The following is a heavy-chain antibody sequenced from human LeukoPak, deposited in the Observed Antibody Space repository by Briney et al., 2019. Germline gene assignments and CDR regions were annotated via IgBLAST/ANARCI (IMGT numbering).Heavy chain of an antibody. J-gene: IGHJ3*02. D-gene: IGHD5-18*01. CDR1: GYTFTSYG. V-gene: IGHV1-18*01. CDR3: ARRIQLWLGDDAFDI. CDR2: ISAYNGNT. Sequence: SVKVSCKASGYTFTSYGISWVRQAPGQGLEWVGWISAYNGNTNYAQKLQGRVTMTTDTSTSTAYMELRSLRSDDTAVYYCARRIQLWLGDDAFDIWGQGTMVTVSS.